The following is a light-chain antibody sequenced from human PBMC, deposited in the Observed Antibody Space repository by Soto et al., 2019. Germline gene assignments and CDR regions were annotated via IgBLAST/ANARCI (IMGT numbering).Light chain of an antibody. J-gene: IGLJ7*01. V-gene: IGLV2-23*01. CDR2: EGN. Sequence: QSALNQPASVSGSPGQSITISCTGTSSDVGDYNLVSWYQQHPGKAPKLMIYEGNKRPSGVSNRFSGSKAGNTASLTISGLQAEDEADYYCCSFAGSSTWVFGGGTQLTVL. CDR1: SSDVGDYNL. CDR3: CSFAGSSTWV.